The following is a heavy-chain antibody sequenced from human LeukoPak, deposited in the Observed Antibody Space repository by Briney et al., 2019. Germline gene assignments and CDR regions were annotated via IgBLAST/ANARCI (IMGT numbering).Heavy chain of an antibody. D-gene: IGHD1/OR15-1a*01. J-gene: IGHJ6*02. CDR1: GGSFSGYY. V-gene: IGHV4-34*01. CDR2: INHSGST. Sequence: ASETLSLTCAVYGGSFSGYYWSWIRQPPGKGLEWIGEINHSGSTNYNPSLKSRVTISVDTSKNQFSLKLSSVTAADTAVYYCARGKEHMDVWGQRTTVTVSS. CDR3: ARGKEHMDV.